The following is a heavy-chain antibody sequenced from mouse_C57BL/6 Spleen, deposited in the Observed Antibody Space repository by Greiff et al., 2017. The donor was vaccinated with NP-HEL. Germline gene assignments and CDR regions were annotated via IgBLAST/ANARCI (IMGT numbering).Heavy chain of an antibody. J-gene: IGHJ1*03. CDR2: ISSGSSTI. Sequence: EVKLVESGGGLVKPGGSLKLSCAASGFTFSDYGMHWVRQAPEKGLEWVAYISSGSSTIYYADTVKGRFTISRDNAKNTLFLQMTSLRSEDTAMYYCARPDDYGGYFDVWGTGTTVTVSS. CDR3: ARPDDYGGYFDV. D-gene: IGHD2-4*01. CDR1: GFTFSDYG. V-gene: IGHV5-17*01.